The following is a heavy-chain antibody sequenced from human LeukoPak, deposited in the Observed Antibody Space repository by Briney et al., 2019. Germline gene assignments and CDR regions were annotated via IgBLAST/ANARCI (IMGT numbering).Heavy chain of an antibody. CDR1: GGSISSYY. J-gene: IGHJ4*02. CDR2: IYHSGST. V-gene: IGHV4-59*12. Sequence: PSETLSLTCTVSGGSISSYYWSWIRQPPGKGLEWIGYIYHSGSTYYNPSLKSRVTISVDRSKNQFSLKLSSVTAADTAVYYCARAEYQPLDYSSSWYGSPFDYWGQGTLVTVSS. D-gene: IGHD6-13*01. CDR3: ARAEYQPLDYSSSWYGSPFDY.